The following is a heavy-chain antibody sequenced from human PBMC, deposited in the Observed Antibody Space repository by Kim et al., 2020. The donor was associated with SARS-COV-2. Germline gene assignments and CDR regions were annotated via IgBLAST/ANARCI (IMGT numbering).Heavy chain of an antibody. Sequence: GESRRLSCTASGFTFGDYAMSWVRQAPGKGLGWVGFIRSKAYGGTTEYAASVKGRFTISRDDSKSIAYLKMNSLKTEDTAVYYCTSIDVLRYFDSHYSYGMDVWGQGTTVTVSS. CDR3: TSIDVLRYFDSHYSYGMDV. CDR1: GFTFGDYA. V-gene: IGHV3-49*04. D-gene: IGHD3-9*01. CDR2: IRSKAYGGTT. J-gene: IGHJ6*02.